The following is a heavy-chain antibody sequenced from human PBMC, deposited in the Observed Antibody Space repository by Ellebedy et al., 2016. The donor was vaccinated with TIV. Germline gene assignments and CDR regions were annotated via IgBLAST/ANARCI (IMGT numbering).Heavy chain of an antibody. J-gene: IGHJ5*02. Sequence: AASVKVSCKASGYTFTTYAMHWVRQAPGQGLEWMGRIIPILGIANYAQKFQGRVTITADKSTSTAYMELSSLRSEDTAVYYCAREPSGVGWYDSSWFDPWGQGTLVTVSS. V-gene: IGHV1-69*04. CDR2: IIPILGIA. CDR3: AREPSGVGWYDSSWFDP. D-gene: IGHD6-19*01. CDR1: GYTFTTYA.